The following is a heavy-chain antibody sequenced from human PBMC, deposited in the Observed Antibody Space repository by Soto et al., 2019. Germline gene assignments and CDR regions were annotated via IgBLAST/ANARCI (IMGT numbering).Heavy chain of an antibody. V-gene: IGHV4-34*01. D-gene: IGHD4-17*01. CDR1: GGSFSGYY. J-gene: IGHJ5*02. Sequence: PSETLSLTCAVYGGSFSGYYWSWIRQRPGKGLEWIGEINHSGSTNYNPSLKSRVTLSVDTSKNQFSLKLSSVTAADTAVYYCASKWSTVTYNWFAPWGQGTLVTVSS. CDR2: INHSGST. CDR3: ASKWSTVTYNWFAP.